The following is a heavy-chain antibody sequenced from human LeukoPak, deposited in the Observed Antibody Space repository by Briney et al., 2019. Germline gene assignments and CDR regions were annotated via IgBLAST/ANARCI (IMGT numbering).Heavy chain of an antibody. Sequence: GETLKFSCKGSGYSFTSYWIGWVRQMPGKGLEWMGITYPGDSDTRYSPSFQGQVTISADKSISTAYLQWSSLKASDTAMYYCATSSSPDHDALDIWGQGTMVTVSS. CDR2: TYPGDSDT. V-gene: IGHV5-51*01. CDR3: ATSSSPDHDALDI. D-gene: IGHD6-13*01. CDR1: GYSFTSYW. J-gene: IGHJ3*02.